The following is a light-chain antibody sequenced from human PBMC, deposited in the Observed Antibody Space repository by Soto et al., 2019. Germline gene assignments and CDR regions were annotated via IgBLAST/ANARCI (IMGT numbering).Light chain of an antibody. J-gene: IGKJ4*01. CDR3: QQYGSSPGLT. V-gene: IGKV3-20*01. Sequence: EIVLTQSPGTLSLSPGERATLSCRASQSVSSSYLAWYQQKPGQAPRLLIYGASSRPTGIPDRFSGSGSGTDFTLTISRLEPEDFAVYYCQQYGSSPGLTFGGGTKVEIK. CDR2: GAS. CDR1: QSVSSSY.